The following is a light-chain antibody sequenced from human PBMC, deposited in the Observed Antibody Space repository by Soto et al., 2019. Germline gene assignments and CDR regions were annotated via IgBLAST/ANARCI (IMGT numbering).Light chain of an antibody. J-gene: IGLJ1*01. CDR2: LEGSGSY. CDR1: SGHSSYI. CDR3: ETWASNTYV. Sequence: QLVLTQSSSASASLGSSVKVTCTLSSGHSSYIIAWHQQQPGKAPRYLMKLEGSGSYKKGSGVPDRSSGSSSGADRYLTISNLQFEDEADYYCETWASNTYVFGTRTKLTVL. V-gene: IGLV4-60*02.